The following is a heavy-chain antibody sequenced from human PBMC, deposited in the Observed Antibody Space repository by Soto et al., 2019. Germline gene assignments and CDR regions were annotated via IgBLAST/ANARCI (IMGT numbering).Heavy chain of an antibody. V-gene: IGHV4-59*01. CDR3: ARNHIAAAGTGFYFYVDV. D-gene: IGHD6-13*01. Sequence: PSETLSLTCTVSVGSITSYYWIWIRQPPGKGLEWIGYIYYSGSTNYNPSLKSRVTISVDTSKNQFSLKLTSVTAADTAVYFCARNHIAAAGTGFYFYVDVWGKGTTVTVSS. CDR2: IYYSGST. J-gene: IGHJ6*03. CDR1: VGSITSYY.